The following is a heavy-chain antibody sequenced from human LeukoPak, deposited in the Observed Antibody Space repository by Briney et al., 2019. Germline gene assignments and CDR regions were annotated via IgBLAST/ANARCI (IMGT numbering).Heavy chain of an antibody. D-gene: IGHD3-9*01. V-gene: IGHV3-30*02. Sequence: GGSLRLSCAASGFTFSSYGMHWVRQAPGKGLEWVAFIRYDGSNKYYADSVKGRFTISRDNSKNTLYLQMNSLRAEDTAVYYCAKDRDQYYVLLTGYPSTWGQGTLVTVSS. J-gene: IGHJ5*02. CDR2: IRYDGSNK. CDR1: GFTFSSYG. CDR3: AKDRDQYYVLLTGYPST.